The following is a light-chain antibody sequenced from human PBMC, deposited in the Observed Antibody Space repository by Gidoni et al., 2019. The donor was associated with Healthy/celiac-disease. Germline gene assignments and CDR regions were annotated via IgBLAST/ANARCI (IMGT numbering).Light chain of an antibody. J-gene: IGKJ2*01. V-gene: IGKV1-33*01. CDR3: QQYANLPYT. Sequence: DIQMTQSPSSLSASVGDRVTITCQASQDISNYLNWYQQKPGKAPKLLIYDASHLEKGVPSRFRGSGSVTDFTFTISSLQPEDIATYYCQQYANLPYTFGPXTKLEIK. CDR1: QDISNY. CDR2: DAS.